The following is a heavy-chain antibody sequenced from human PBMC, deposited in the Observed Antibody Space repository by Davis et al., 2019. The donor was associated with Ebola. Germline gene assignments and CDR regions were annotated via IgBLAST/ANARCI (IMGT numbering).Heavy chain of an antibody. J-gene: IGHJ2*01. CDR1: GFTFSNAW. CDR2: IKTKTDGGTT. D-gene: IGHD4-17*01. V-gene: IGHV3-15*01. Sequence: GGSLRLSCAASGFTFSNAWMSWVRQAPGKGLEWVGHIKTKTDGGTTDYAAPVKGRFALSRDDSKNTLYLQMNSLKIDDTAVYYCATLSTVTTMYFDLWGRGTLVTVSS. CDR3: ATLSTVTTMYFDL.